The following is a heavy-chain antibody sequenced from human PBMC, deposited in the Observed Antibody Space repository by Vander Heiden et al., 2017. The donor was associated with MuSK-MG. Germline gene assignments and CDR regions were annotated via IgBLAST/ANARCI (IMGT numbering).Heavy chain of an antibody. Sequence: QITLKESGPTLVKPTQTLTLTCTFSGFSLSTSGVGVGWIRQPPGKALEWLSLIYWNDDKRYSPSLKSRLTITKDTSKNQVVLTMTNMDPVETATYYCAHSSSITIVGGLRSWYFDLWGRGTLVTVSS. V-gene: IGHV2-5*01. CDR3: AHSSSITIVGGLRSWYFDL. CDR1: GFSLSTSGVG. CDR2: IYWNDDK. D-gene: IGHD3-3*01. J-gene: IGHJ2*01.